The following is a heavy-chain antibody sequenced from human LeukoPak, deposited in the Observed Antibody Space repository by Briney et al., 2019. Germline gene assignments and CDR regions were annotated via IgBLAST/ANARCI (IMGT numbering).Heavy chain of an antibody. CDR2: ISGSGGST. Sequence: GGSLRLSCAASGFTFSSYAMSWVRQAPGKGLEWVSAISGSGGSTYYADSVKGRFTISRDNSKNTLYLQMNSLRAEDTAVYYCAKDPDDDYSNQVDYYYYMGVWGKGTTVTVSS. V-gene: IGHV3-23*01. J-gene: IGHJ6*03. CDR1: GFTFSSYA. CDR3: AKDPDDDYSNQVDYYYYMGV. D-gene: IGHD4-11*01.